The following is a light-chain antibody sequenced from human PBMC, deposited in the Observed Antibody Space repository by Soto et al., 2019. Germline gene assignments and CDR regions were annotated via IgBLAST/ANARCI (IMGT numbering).Light chain of an antibody. CDR3: QQYNSYWT. V-gene: IGKV1D-8*03. CDR2: AAS. CDR1: QGISTY. Sequence: VIWMTQSPSLLSASIGDRVTIRFRLSQGISTYLAWYQQKPGKAPELLIYAASTLHSGVPSRFGGSGSGTDFTLTISSLQPDDFATYYCQQYNSYWTFGQGTKVDI. J-gene: IGKJ1*01.